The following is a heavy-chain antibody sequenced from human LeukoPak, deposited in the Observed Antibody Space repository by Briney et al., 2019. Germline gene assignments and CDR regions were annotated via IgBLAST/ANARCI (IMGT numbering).Heavy chain of an antibody. Sequence: PGGSLRLSCAASGFTFTNYEMNWVRQAPGKGLEWVSYISSSGSTRYYTDSVKGRFTISRDNAKNSLDLQMSSLRAEDTAVYYCARGFSSFDYWGLGTLVTVSS. CDR3: ARGFSSFDY. CDR2: ISSSGSTR. CDR1: GFTFTNYE. V-gene: IGHV3-48*03. J-gene: IGHJ4*02.